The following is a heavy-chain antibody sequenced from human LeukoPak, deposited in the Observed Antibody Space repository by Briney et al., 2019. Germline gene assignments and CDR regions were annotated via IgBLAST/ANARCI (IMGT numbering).Heavy chain of an antibody. CDR1: GGSISSSNW. J-gene: IGHJ4*02. CDR3: ARGPLWFGELLYGAYFDY. V-gene: IGHV4-4*02. Sequence: SETLSLTCAVSGGSISSSNWWSWVRQPPGKGLEWIGEIYHSGSTNYNPSLKSRVTISVDKSKNQSSLKLSSVTAADTAVYYCARGPLWFGELLYGAYFDYWGQGTLVTVSS. D-gene: IGHD3-10*01. CDR2: IYHSGST.